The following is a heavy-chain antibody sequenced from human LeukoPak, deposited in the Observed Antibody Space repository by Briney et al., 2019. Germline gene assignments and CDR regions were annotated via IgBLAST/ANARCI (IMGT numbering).Heavy chain of an antibody. V-gene: IGHV4-59*08. Sequence: SETLSLTCTVSGGSISSYYWSWLRQPPGKGLEWIGYIYYSGSTNYNPSLKSRVTISVDTSKNQFSLKLSSVTAADTAVYYCARHSWDTAMVIFDYWGQGTLVTVSS. CDR2: IYYSGST. D-gene: IGHD5-18*01. CDR3: ARHSWDTAMVIFDY. CDR1: GGSISSYY. J-gene: IGHJ4*02.